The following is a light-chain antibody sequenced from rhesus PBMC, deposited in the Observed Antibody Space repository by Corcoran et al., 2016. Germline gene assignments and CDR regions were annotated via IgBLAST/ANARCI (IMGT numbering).Light chain of an antibody. V-gene: IGKV1-28*01. CDR1: QGISSY. Sequence: DIQMTQSPSSLSASVGDTVTLTFRASQGISSYLNWFQQKPGKAPKLLIYAASSLESGVPSRFRGSGSGKEFTLPISSLPPENFAAYYWLQHNSYPLTFGGGTKVEIK. CDR2: AAS. CDR3: LQHNSYPLT. J-gene: IGKJ4*01.